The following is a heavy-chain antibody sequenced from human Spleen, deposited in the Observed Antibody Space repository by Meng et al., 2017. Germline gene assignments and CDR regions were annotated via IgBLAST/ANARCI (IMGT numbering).Heavy chain of an antibody. CDR2: IYYSGST. D-gene: IGHD4-11*01. V-gene: IGHV4-39*07. Sequence: SETLSLTCTVSGGSISSSSYYWGWIRQPPGKGLEWIGSIYYSGSTYYNPSLKSRVTISIDTSKSQFFLKLTSVTAADTAVYYCAREAYTNTVPFDYWGQGMLVTVSS. CDR1: GGSISSSSYY. CDR3: AREAYTNTVPFDY. J-gene: IGHJ4*02.